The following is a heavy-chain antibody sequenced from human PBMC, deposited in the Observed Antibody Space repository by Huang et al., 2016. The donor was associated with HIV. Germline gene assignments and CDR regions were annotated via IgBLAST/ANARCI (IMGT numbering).Heavy chain of an antibody. Sequence: QVQLQESGPGLVKPAETLSLTCCVSGGSIRNYYWSWIRQPAGKGLEWIWRMYTSGTTNDNPSLRSRVTMSLDTSKNQFSLRLTSVTAADTAVYYCAREGNDVGGGFDHWGQGTLVTVSS. V-gene: IGHV4-4*07. CDR3: AREGNDVGGGFDH. J-gene: IGHJ4*02. D-gene: IGHD3-10*02. CDR2: MYTSGTT. CDR1: GGSIRNYY.